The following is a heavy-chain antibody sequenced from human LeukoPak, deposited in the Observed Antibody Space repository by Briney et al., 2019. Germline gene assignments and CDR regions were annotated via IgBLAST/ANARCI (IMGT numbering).Heavy chain of an antibody. J-gene: IGHJ4*02. CDR3: AKGGHDYNPFYW. D-gene: IGHD4-11*01. V-gene: IGHV3-23*01. CDR1: GFTFSTSA. CDR2: IKGGGGDP. Sequence: QPGGSLRLSCAASGFTFSTSAMAWVRQAPGKGLEGVSSIKGGGGDPFYADSVKGRFTISRDNSKNTLFLQLNSLRAEDTAVYYCAKGGHDYNPFYWWGQGTLVTVSS.